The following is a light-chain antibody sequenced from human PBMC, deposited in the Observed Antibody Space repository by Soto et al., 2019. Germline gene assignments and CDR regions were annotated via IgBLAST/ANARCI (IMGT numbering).Light chain of an antibody. V-gene: IGKV1-9*01. CDR2: SAF. J-gene: IGKJ5*01. CDR1: QGISNY. Sequence: DIQLTQSPSFLSASVGDTVTITCRASQGISNYLAWYQQKPGKAPKLLIHSAFTLQSGVPSRFSGSGSGTEFTLTSSSLLHEDLSTYYCQQRSDYPITFGQGKRLEMK. CDR3: QQRSDYPIT.